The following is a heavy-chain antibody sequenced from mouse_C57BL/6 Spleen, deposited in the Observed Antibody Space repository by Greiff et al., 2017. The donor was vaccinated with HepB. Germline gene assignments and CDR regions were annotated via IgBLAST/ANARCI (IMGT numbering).Heavy chain of an antibody. D-gene: IGHD2-3*01. CDR1: GYTFTDYY. Sequence: QVQLQQSGAELVRPGASVKLSCKASGYTFTDYYINWVKQRPGQGLEWIARIYPGSGNTYYNEKFKGKATLTAEKSSSTAYMQLSSLTSEDSAVYFCARGNDGYPAWFAYWGQRTLVTVSA. V-gene: IGHV1-76*01. J-gene: IGHJ3*01. CDR3: ARGNDGYPAWFAY. CDR2: IYPGSGNT.